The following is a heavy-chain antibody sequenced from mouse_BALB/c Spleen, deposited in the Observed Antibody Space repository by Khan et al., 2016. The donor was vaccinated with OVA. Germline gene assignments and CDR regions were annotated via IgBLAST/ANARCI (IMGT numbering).Heavy chain of an antibody. D-gene: IGHD3-3*01. CDR2: ISYSGTT. J-gene: IGHJ3*01. CDR3: TGGRAY. Sequence: EVQLQESGPGLVKPSQSLSLTCTVTDYSITSDYAWNWIRQFPGNKLEWMGYISYSGTTSYTPSLKSRISITRDTSKNQFFLQLNSLTTEDTATYYCTGGRAYWGQGTLVTVSA. V-gene: IGHV3-2*02. CDR1: DYSITSDYA.